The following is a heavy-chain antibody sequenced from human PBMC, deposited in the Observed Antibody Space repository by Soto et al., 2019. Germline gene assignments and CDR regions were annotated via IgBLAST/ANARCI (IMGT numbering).Heavy chain of an antibody. J-gene: IGHJ4*02. V-gene: IGHV3-73*01. Sequence: GGSLRLSCAASGFTFSGSAMHWVRQASGKGLEWVGRIRSKANSYATAYAASVKGRFTISRDDSKNTAYLQMNSLKTEDTAVYYCTQLEYQLPRWGQGTLVTVSS. CDR2: IRSKANSYAT. CDR1: GFTFSGSA. D-gene: IGHD2-2*01. CDR3: TQLEYQLPR.